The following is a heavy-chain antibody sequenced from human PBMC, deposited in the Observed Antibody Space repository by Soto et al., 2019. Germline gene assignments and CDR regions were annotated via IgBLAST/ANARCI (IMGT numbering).Heavy chain of an antibody. CDR3: ARQEGDSGGWPGPYYFDY. D-gene: IGHD6-19*01. CDR1: GYSFTSYW. CDR2: IYPGDSDT. J-gene: IGHJ4*02. V-gene: IGHV5-51*01. Sequence: GESLKISCKGSGYSFTSYWIGWVRQMPGKGLEWMGIIYPGDSDTRYSPSFQGRVTISADKSISTAYLQWSSLKASDTAMYYCARQEGDSGGWPGPYYFDYWGQGTLVTVSS.